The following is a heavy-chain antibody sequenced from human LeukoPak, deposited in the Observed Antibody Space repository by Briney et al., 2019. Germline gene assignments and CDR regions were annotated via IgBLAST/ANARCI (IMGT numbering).Heavy chain of an antibody. V-gene: IGHV4-59*12. D-gene: IGHD5-24*01. J-gene: IGHJ6*02. CDR2: IYYSGST. CDR3: ARDGYSRYYYYGMDV. Sequence: SETLSLTCTVSGGSISSYYWSWIRQPPGKGLEWIGHIYYSGSTNYNPSLKSRLTISIDTSKNQFSLRLSSVTAADTAVYYCARDGYSRYYYYGMDVWGQGTTVTVSS. CDR1: GGSISSYY.